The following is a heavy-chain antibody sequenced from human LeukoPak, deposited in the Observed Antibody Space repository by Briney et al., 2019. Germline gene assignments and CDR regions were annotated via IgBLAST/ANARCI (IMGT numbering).Heavy chain of an antibody. V-gene: IGHV1-69*04. CDR1: GYTFTSYG. CDR3: ASETRKVGAHDAFDI. Sequence: ASVKVSCKASGYTFTSYGISWVRQAPGQGLEWMGRIIPILGIANYAQKFQGRVTITADKSTSTAYMELSSLRSEDTAVYYCASETRKVGAHDAFDIWGQGTMVTVSS. J-gene: IGHJ3*02. D-gene: IGHD1-26*01. CDR2: IIPILGIA.